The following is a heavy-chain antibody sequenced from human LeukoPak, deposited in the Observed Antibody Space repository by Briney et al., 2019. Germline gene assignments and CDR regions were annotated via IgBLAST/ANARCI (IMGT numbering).Heavy chain of an antibody. V-gene: IGHV4-39*07. CDR3: ARRVRGVIITKFQEGFDP. J-gene: IGHJ5*02. Sequence: PSETLSLTCTVSGGSISNSGYYWGWIRQPPGKGLEWIGSIYHSGSTYYNPSLKSRVTISVDTSKNQFSLKLSSVTAADTAVYYCARRVRGVIITKFQEGFDPWGQGTLVTVSS. CDR2: IYHSGST. CDR1: GGSISNSGYY. D-gene: IGHD3-10*01.